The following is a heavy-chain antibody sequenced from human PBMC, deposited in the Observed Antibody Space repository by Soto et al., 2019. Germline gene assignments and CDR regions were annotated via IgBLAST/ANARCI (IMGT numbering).Heavy chain of an antibody. D-gene: IGHD7-27*01. CDR3: ARDLGYYYYYGMDV. J-gene: IGHJ6*02. CDR2: IIPILGIA. Sequence: QVQLVQSGAEVKKPGSSVKVSCKASGGTFSSYTISWVRQAPGQGLEWMGRIIPILGIANYAQKFQGRVTXXAXKXXSTAYMELSSLRSEDTAVYYCARDLGYYYYYGMDVWGQGTTVTVSS. CDR1: GGTFSSYT. V-gene: IGHV1-69*08.